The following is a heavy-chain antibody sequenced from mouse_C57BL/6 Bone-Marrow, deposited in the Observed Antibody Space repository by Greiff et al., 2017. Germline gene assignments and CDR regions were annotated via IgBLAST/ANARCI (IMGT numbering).Heavy chain of an antibody. CDR2: IYPCDSYT. D-gene: IGHD2-4*01. V-gene: IGHV1-69*01. CDR1: GYTFTSYW. CDR3: ARDYRWAMDY. J-gene: IGHJ4*01. Sequence: VQLQQPGAELVMPGASVKLSCKASGYTFTSYWMHWVKQRPGQGLEWIGEIYPCDSYTNYNQKFKGKSTVTADKSSSTAYMQLSSLTSEDSAVYYCARDYRWAMDYGGQGTAVTVSA.